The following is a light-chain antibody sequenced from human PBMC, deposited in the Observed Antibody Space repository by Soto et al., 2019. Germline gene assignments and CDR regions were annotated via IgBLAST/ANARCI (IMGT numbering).Light chain of an antibody. CDR2: AAS. J-gene: IGKJ4*01. Sequence: SSLSASVGDRVIITCRTSQSISNYLNWYHHKPGKAPKVLISAASNLQSGVPSRFSGSGSGTVFTLTISSLQPEDFATNFCQPTYTVTPLASRGGTRVDIK. CDR1: QSISNY. CDR3: QPTYTVTPLA. V-gene: IGKV1-39*01.